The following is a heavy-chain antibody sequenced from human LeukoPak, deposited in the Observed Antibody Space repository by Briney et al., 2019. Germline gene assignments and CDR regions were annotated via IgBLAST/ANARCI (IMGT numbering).Heavy chain of an antibody. J-gene: IGHJ4*02. CDR2: INHSVST. D-gene: IGHD6-6*01. Sequence: GSLRLSCAASVFTFSSYWMRWVRQAPGKGLEWSGEINHSVSTKYNPSLESRVNISVDTSKNQFSMTLSSVIAAQTAVYYCARRLYSSWSGTSGGYFDYWGQGTLVTVSS. CDR1: VFTFSSYW. CDR3: ARRLYSSWSGTSGGYFDY. V-gene: IGHV4-34*01.